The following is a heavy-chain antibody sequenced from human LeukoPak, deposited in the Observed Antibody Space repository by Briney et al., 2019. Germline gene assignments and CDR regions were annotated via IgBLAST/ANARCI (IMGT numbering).Heavy chain of an antibody. V-gene: IGHV3-7*01. J-gene: IGHJ6*02. CDR3: ARGGYCSGGSCYSYYYGMDV. CDR2: IKQDGSEK. Sequence: GGSLRLSCAASGFTFSSYWMSWVRQAPRKGLEWVANIKQDGSEKYYVDSVKGRFTISRDNAKNSLYLQMNSLRAEDTAVYYCARGGYCSGGSCYSYYYGMDVWGQGTTVTVSS. D-gene: IGHD2-15*01. CDR1: GFTFSSYW.